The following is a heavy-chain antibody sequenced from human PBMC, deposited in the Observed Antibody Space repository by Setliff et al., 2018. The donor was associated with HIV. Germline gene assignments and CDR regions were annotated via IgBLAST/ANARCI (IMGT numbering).Heavy chain of an antibody. CDR2: INHSGST. CDR3: ARGGSWYGKYFQR. J-gene: IGHJ1*01. Sequence: KPSETLSLTCAVYGGSFSGYYCSWIRQPPGKGLEWIGEINHSGSTNYNPSLKSRVTISVDTSKNQFSLKLSSVTAADTAMYYCARGGSWYGKYFQRWGQGTLVTVSS. V-gene: IGHV4-34*01. CDR1: GGSFSGYY. D-gene: IGHD6-13*01.